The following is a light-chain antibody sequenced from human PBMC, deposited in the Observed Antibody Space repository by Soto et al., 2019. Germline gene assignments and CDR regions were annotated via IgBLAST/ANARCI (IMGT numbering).Light chain of an antibody. CDR1: QTVSTKY. V-gene: IGKV3-20*01. J-gene: IGKJ3*01. CDR2: GTS. Sequence: ENVLTQSPGTLSLSPGERATLSCRASQTVSTKYVAWYQQKPGQAPRILIYGTSSRATGIPDRFSGSGSGTDFMLSISRLEPEDYAVYYCQQYGTSTGVTFGPGTKLDIK. CDR3: QQYGTSTGVT.